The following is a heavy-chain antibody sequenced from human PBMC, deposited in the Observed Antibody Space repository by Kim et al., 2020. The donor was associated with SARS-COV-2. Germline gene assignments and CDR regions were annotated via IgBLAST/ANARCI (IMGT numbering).Heavy chain of an antibody. CDR2: IYYSGST. CDR1: GGSISSGGYY. J-gene: IGHJ5*02. V-gene: IGHV4-31*03. D-gene: IGHD3-10*01. Sequence: SETLSLTCTVSGGSISSGGYYWSWIRQHPGKGLEWIGYIYYSGSTYYNPSLKSRVTISVDTSKNQFSLKLSSVTAADTAVYYCARYGLWFGELLTPGWFDPWGQGTLVTVSS. CDR3: ARYGLWFGELLTPGWFDP.